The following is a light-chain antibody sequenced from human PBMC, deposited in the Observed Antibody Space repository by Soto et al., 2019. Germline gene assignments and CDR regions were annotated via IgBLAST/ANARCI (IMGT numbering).Light chain of an antibody. CDR3: HHYVTWPLT. J-gene: IGKJ4*01. CDR1: QGIGDT. Sequence: EIVMTQSPATLSVSPGEGATLSFRASQGIGDTLSCYQQKHAQTPTHLLYDPSIRAAGVPATFSGSRSGAEFTIPTSSLQSEDFAASYCHHYVTWPLTFGGGTKVDIK. CDR2: DPS. V-gene: IGKV3-15*01.